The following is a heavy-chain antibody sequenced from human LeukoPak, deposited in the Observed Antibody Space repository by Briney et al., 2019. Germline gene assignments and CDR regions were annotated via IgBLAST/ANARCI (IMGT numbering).Heavy chain of an antibody. V-gene: IGHV4-59*01. CDR2: IYCSGST. Sequence: SETLSLTCTVSGGSISSYYWSWIRQPPGKGLEWIGYIYCSGSTNYNPSLKSRVTISVDTSKNQFSLKLSSVTAADTAVYYCAKDRTTVVTPSSRFDYWGQGTLVTVSS. D-gene: IGHD4-23*01. CDR3: AKDRTTVVTPSSRFDY. J-gene: IGHJ4*02. CDR1: GGSISSYY.